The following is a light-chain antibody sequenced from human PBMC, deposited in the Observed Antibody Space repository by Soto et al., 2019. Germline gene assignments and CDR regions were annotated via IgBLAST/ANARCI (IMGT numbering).Light chain of an antibody. CDR1: SSDVGGYNY. J-gene: IGLJ1*01. V-gene: IGLV2-14*01. Sequence: QSARTQPASASRSPGQSITISCTGTSSDVGGYNYVSWYQQHPGIAPKLLIYGVTNRPSGVSTRFSGSKSGNTASLTISGLQAEDEADYHCSSYTSASTLLYLFGTGTKLTFL. CDR2: GVT. CDR3: SSYTSASTLLYL.